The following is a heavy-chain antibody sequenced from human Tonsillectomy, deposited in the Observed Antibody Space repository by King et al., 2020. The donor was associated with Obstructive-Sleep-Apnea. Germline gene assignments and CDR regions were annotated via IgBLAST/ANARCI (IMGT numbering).Heavy chain of an antibody. J-gene: IGHJ5*02. D-gene: IGHD5-24*01. CDR3: ARHEVEMPTNPVTFDA. CDR1: GYSFSTYW. Sequence: QLVQSGAEVKKPGESLKISCKGSGYSFSTYWIGWVRQIPGKGLEWMGIIYPGDSETRYSPSFQGHVSISADKSISPAYLQWSSLQASDTAMYYCARHEVEMPTNPVTFDAWGQGTLVTVSS. V-gene: IGHV5-51*01. CDR2: IYPGDSET.